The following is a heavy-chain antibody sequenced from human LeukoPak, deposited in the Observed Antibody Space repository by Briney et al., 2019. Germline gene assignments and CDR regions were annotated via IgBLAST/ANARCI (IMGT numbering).Heavy chain of an antibody. CDR3: ARLYQQSKWKYYYYYMDV. J-gene: IGHJ6*03. CDR1: GASFSTNY. V-gene: IGHV4-59*01. CDR2: VFDSGST. D-gene: IGHD1-1*01. Sequence: SETLSLTCSVSGASFSTNYWSWIRQPPGRGLEWIGYVFDSGSTNYNPSLKSRVTISVDTSTKQFSLRLSSETAADTAVYYCARLYQQSKWKYYYYYMDVWGKGTAVTVSS.